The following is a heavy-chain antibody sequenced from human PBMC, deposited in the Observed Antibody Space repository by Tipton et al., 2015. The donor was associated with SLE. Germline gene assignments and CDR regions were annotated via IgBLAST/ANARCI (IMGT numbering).Heavy chain of an antibody. J-gene: IGHJ6*03. Sequence: GSLRLSCAASGFTFSSYAMSWVRQAPGKGLEWVSSSSGSGGSAYYADSVKGRFTIFRDNSRNALYLQMNSLRAEDTAIFYCARGRYCSTASCYVPGTYYYFYYMDVWGKGTTVTVSS. CDR2: SSGSGGSA. CDR1: GFTFSSYA. V-gene: IGHV3-23*01. D-gene: IGHD2-2*01. CDR3: ARGRYCSTASCYVPGTYYYFYYMDV.